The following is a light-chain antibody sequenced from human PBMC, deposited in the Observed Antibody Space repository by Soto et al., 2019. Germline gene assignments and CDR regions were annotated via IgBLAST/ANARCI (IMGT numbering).Light chain of an antibody. CDR3: QHYNSYSEA. V-gene: IGKV1-5*03. CDR1: QSISSY. CDR2: QAS. J-gene: IGKJ1*01. Sequence: DIQMTQSPSSLSAFVGDRFSITCLAIQSISSYLNWYQQKPGKAPKLLIYQASTLKSGVPSRFSGSGSGTEFTLTISSLQPDDFETYYCQHYNSYSEAFGQGTKVDIK.